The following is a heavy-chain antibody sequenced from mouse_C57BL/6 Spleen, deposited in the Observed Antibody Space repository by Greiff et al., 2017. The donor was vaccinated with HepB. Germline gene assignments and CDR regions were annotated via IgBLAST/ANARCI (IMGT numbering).Heavy chain of an antibody. CDR3: ARATTVGRAWFAY. Sequence: QVQLQQPGAELVRPGTSVKLSCKASGYTFTSYWMHWVKQRPGQGLEWIGVIDPSDSYTNYNQKFKGKATLTVDTSSSTAYMQLSSLTSEDSAVYYCARATTVGRAWFAYWGQGTLVTVSA. D-gene: IGHD1-1*01. J-gene: IGHJ3*01. V-gene: IGHV1-59*01. CDR1: GYTFTSYW. CDR2: IDPSDSYT.